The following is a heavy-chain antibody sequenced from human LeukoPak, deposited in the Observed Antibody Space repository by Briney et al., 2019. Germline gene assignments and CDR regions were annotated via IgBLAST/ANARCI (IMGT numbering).Heavy chain of an antibody. CDR2: IFYSGIT. CDR3: ARGYREFDC. V-gene: IGHV4-39*01. CDR1: GGSITSSSYF. D-gene: IGHD5-18*01. J-gene: IGHJ4*02. Sequence: SETLSLTSTVSGGSITSSSYFWGWIRQPPGKGLEWIGSIFYSGITYYNPSLKSRVTISVDTSKNLLSLKLSSVTAADTAVYYCARGYREFDCWGQGTLVTVSS.